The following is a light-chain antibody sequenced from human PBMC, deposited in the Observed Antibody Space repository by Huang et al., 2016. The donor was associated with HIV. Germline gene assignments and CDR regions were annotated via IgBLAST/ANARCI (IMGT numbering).Light chain of an antibody. J-gene: IGKJ2*01. CDR3: QQYYTSPRT. Sequence: DIQMTQSPSSLSVSVGDRVTIICRASQDIGNSLAWYQQRSGNAPRLLLSDTSKLDSDVPSRFSGSGSGTAHTLTISGLQPEDSGIYYCQQYYTSPRTFGQGTNLEI. V-gene: IGKV1-NL1*01. CDR2: DTS. CDR1: QDIGNS.